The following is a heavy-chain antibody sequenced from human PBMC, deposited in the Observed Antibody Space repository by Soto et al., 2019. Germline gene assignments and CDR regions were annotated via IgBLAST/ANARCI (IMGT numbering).Heavy chain of an antibody. D-gene: IGHD3-10*01. Sequence: ESGGGVVQPGRSLRLSCAASGFTFSSYGMHWVRQAPGKGLEWVAVISYDGSNKYYADSVKGRFTISRDNSKNTLYLQMNSLRAEDTAVYYCAKDHRTGDYFDYWGQGTLVTVSS. CDR3: AKDHRTGDYFDY. J-gene: IGHJ4*02. CDR2: ISYDGSNK. CDR1: GFTFSSYG. V-gene: IGHV3-30*18.